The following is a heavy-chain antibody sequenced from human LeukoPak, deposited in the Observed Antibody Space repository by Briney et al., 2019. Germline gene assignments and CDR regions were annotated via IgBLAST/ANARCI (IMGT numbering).Heavy chain of an antibody. CDR3: AKIPSYCSSTSCSQGDAFDI. D-gene: IGHD2-2*01. V-gene: IGHV3-21*01. CDR1: GFTFSSYS. J-gene: IGHJ3*02. Sequence: GGSLRLSCAASGFTFSSYSMNWVRQAPGKGLEWVSSISSSSSYIYYADSVKGRFTISRDNAKNSLYLQMNSLRAEDTAVYYCAKIPSYCSSTSCSQGDAFDIWGQGTMVTVSS. CDR2: ISSSSSYI.